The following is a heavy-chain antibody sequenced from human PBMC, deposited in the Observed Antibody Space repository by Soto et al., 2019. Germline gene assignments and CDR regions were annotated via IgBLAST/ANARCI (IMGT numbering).Heavy chain of an antibody. V-gene: IGHV3-48*02. D-gene: IGHD3-3*01. Sequence: GGSLRLSCAASGFTYSNYAMNWVRQAPEKGLEWVAYISASSSSIYYADSVKGRFTISRDNAKNSLYLQMNSLRDEDTAVYYCTRDFTWSEVYXGQGVHVTVYS. CDR1: GFTYSNYA. CDR2: ISASSSSI. CDR3: TRDFTWSEVY. J-gene: IGHJ4*02.